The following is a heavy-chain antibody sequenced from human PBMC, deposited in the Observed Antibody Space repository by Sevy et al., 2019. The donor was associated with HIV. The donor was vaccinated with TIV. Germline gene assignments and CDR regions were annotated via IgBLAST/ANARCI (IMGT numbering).Heavy chain of an antibody. CDR1: GFTFSSYA. Sequence: GGSLRLSCAASGFTFSSYAMHWVRQAPGKGLEWVAVISYDGSNKYYADSVKGRFTISRDNSKNTLYLQMNSLRAEDTAVYYCARESQMGCSGGSCYWGAFDILGQGTMVTVSS. CDR2: ISYDGSNK. J-gene: IGHJ3*02. CDR3: ARESQMGCSGGSCYWGAFDI. D-gene: IGHD2-15*01. V-gene: IGHV3-30*04.